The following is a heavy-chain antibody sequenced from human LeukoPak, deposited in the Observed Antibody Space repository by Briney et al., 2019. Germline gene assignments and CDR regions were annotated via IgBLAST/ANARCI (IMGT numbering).Heavy chain of an antibody. Sequence: ASVKVSCKASGYTFTSYDINWVRQATGQGLEWMGWMNPNSGNTGYAQKLQGRVTMTTDTSTSTAYMELRSLRSDDTAVYYCARDLYYYGSGSYSSWGQGTLVTVSS. CDR3: ARDLYYYGSGSYSS. J-gene: IGHJ4*02. CDR2: MNPNSGNT. V-gene: IGHV1-8*01. CDR1: GYTFTSYD. D-gene: IGHD3-10*01.